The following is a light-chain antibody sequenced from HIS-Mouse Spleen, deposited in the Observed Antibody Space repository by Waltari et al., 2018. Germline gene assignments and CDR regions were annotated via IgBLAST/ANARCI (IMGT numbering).Light chain of an antibody. CDR3: SSYAGSNNLGV. J-gene: IGLJ2*01. Sequence: QSALTQPPSASGSPGQSVTISCTGTSSDVGGSNYVSGYQQHPGKAPKLMIYEVSKRPSGVPDRFSGSKSGNTASLTVSGLQAEDEADYYCSSYAGSNNLGVFGGGTKLTVL. CDR2: EVS. CDR1: SSDVGGSNY. V-gene: IGLV2-8*01.